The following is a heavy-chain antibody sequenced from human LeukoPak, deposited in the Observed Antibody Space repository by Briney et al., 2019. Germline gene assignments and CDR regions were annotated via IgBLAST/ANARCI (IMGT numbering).Heavy chain of an antibody. Sequence: GGSLRLSCAASGFTFHEYGMSWVRQVPGKGLEWVSGINWNSGSTGYADSVKGRFTISRDNAKNSLYLQMNDLRAEDTALYYCARAKACGSTTRPSDIWGLGTMVTVSS. J-gene: IGHJ3*02. V-gene: IGHV3-20*04. D-gene: IGHD2-2*01. CDR2: INWNSGST. CDR1: GFTFHEYG. CDR3: ARAKACGSTTRPSDI.